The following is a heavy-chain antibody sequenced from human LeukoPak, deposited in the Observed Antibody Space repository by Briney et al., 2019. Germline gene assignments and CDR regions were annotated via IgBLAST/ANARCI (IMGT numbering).Heavy chain of an antibody. J-gene: IGHJ6*02. CDR1: GYTFTSYD. Sequence: GASVKVSCKASGYTFTSYDINWVRQATGQGLEWMGWMNPNSGNTGYAQKFQGRVTITADKSTSTAYMELSSLRSEDTAVYYCARSAPYLYGMDVWGQGTTVTVSS. CDR3: ARSAPYLYGMDV. V-gene: IGHV1-8*01. CDR2: MNPNSGNT.